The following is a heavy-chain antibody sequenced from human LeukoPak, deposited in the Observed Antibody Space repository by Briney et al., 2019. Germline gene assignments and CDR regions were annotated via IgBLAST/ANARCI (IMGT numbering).Heavy chain of an antibody. D-gene: IGHD5-24*01. CDR3: ARDLRDGYNSWYFDY. CDR2: IYSGGST. CDR1: GFTFSNYV. Sequence: PGGSLRLSCAASGFTFSNYVMNWVRQAPGKGLEWVSVIYSGGSTYYADSVKGRFTISRDNSKNTLYLQMNSPRAEDTAVYYCARDLRDGYNSWYFDYWGQGTLVTVSS. V-gene: IGHV3-66*01. J-gene: IGHJ4*02.